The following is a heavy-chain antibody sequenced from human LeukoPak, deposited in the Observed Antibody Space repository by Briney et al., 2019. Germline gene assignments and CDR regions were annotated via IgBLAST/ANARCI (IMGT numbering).Heavy chain of an antibody. CDR2: ISYDGSSN. D-gene: IGHD3-10*01. CDR1: GFTFSSYA. J-gene: IGHJ5*02. CDR3: ARNPAAWFGELSSWFDP. Sequence: GGSLRLSCAASGFTFSSYAMHWVRQAPGKGLEWVAVISYDGSSNNYADSVKGRFTISRDNSENTLYLQMSNLKTDDSAVYYCARNPAAWFGELSSWFDPWGQGTLVTVSS. V-gene: IGHV3-30-3*01.